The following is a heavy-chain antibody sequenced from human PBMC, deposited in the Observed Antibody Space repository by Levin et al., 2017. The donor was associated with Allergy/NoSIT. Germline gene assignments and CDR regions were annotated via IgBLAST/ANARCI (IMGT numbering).Heavy chain of an antibody. CDR1: GFTFTSYS. J-gene: IGHJ4*02. CDR2: ISSSTTIM. CDR3: ARGVGYSSTGMYYFDS. D-gene: IGHD6-19*01. Sequence: GGSLRLSCAASGFTFTSYSMNWVRQAPGKGLEWVSYISSSTTIMTYADSVKGRFTISRDNAKSSLYLQMNILRAEDTAVYYCARGVGYSSTGMYYFDSWGQGTLVTVSS. V-gene: IGHV3-48*01.